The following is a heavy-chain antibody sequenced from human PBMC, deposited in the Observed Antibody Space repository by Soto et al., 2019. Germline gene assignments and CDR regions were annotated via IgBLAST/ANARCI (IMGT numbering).Heavy chain of an antibody. Sequence: QVQLVQSGDEVKKPGASVKVSCKASGYIFVNYGIAWVRQAPGPGLGWMGWISPYTGNTHSATKIQGRLTMTTDTSTSTAYMDLGSLTSDDTAVYYCVMVDNYVTPTPQDVWGQGTTVTVSS. CDR2: ISPYTGNT. CDR1: GYIFVNYG. V-gene: IGHV1-18*01. CDR3: VMVDNYVTPTPQDV. J-gene: IGHJ6*02. D-gene: IGHD3-16*01.